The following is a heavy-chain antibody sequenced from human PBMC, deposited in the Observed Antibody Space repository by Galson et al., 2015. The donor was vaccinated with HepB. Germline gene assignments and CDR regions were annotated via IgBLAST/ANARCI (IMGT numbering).Heavy chain of an antibody. Sequence: SLRLSCAASGFTFSSYWMSWGRQAPGKGLEWVANIKQDGSEKYYVDSVKGRFTISRDNAKNSLYLQMNSLRAEDTAVYYCARDLGSSWYQPNNWFDPWGQGTLVTVSS. D-gene: IGHD6-13*01. CDR1: GFTFSSYW. V-gene: IGHV3-7*01. CDR3: ARDLGSSWYQPNNWFDP. CDR2: IKQDGSEK. J-gene: IGHJ5*02.